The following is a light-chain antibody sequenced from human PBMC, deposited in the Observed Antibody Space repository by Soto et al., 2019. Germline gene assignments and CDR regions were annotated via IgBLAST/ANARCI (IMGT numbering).Light chain of an antibody. V-gene: IGLV2-14*03. CDR1: SSDVGGYNY. Sequence: QSALTQPRSASGSPGQSITISCTGTSSDVGGYNYVSWYQQHPAKAPKLIIFDVSKRPSGVPNRFSGSKSGNTASLTISGLQAEDEADYYCSSYTSSSTLVVFGGGTQLTVL. CDR2: DVS. J-gene: IGLJ2*01. CDR3: SSYTSSSTLVV.